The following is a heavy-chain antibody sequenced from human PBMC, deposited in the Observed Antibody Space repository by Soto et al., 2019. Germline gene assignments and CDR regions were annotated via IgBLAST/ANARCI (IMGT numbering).Heavy chain of an antibody. Sequence: EVQLLEYGGGLVQPGGSLRLSCAASGFTFSSYALTWVRQAPGKGLEWVSAISGTGGRTYYADSGKGRFTISSDNSKNTLYLQMNSLRAEDSAVYYCATSPMAVLPATEPHYYYYYYLDVWGKGTTFTVSS. CDR3: ATSPMAVLPATEPHYYYYYYLDV. CDR2: ISGTGGRT. J-gene: IGHJ6*03. V-gene: IGHV3-23*01. D-gene: IGHD2-2*01. CDR1: GFTFSSYA.